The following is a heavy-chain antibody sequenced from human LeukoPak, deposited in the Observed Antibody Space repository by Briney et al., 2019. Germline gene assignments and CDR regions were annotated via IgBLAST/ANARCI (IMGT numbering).Heavy chain of an antibody. CDR1: GFTFISYA. J-gene: IGHJ4*02. CDR3: ARLRGLYSDTNLYQTALDC. CDR2: ISGSGGST. V-gene: IGHV3-23*01. D-gene: IGHD1-26*01. Sequence: GGSLRLSCAASGFTFISYAMSWVRQAPGKGLEGVSAISGSGGSTYYADSVKGRFTIYRDNSKNTLYLQMNSLRAEDTAVYYCARLRGLYSDTNLYQTALDCWGQGTLVTVSS.